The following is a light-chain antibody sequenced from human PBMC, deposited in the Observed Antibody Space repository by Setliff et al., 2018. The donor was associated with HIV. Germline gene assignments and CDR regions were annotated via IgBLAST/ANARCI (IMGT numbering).Light chain of an antibody. CDR2: EVN. J-gene: IGLJ1*01. V-gene: IGLV2-23*02. Sequence: QSALTQPASVSGSPGQSSTISCTGTSSDIGTYDLVSWYRQYPGKAPKLIIYEVNRRPAGVSDRLSGSKSGNTASLTISGLRAEDEATYYCCSYTSSTTYVFGTGTKVTVL. CDR3: CSYTSSTTYV. CDR1: SSDIGTYDL.